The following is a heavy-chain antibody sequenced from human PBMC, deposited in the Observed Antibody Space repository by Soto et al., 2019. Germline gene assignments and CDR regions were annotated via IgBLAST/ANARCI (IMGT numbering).Heavy chain of an antibody. V-gene: IGHV5-51*01. CDR3: ASPRGGGRALGGSTAVDY. CDR2: IYPGDSDT. CDR1: GYSFTSYW. Sequence: GESLKISCKGSGYSFTSYWIGWVRQMPGKGLEWMGIIYPGDSDTRYSPSFQGQVTISADKSISTAYLQWSSLKASDTAMYYWASPRGGGRALGGSTAVDYWGQGTLVTVSS. J-gene: IGHJ4*02. D-gene: IGHD1-26*01.